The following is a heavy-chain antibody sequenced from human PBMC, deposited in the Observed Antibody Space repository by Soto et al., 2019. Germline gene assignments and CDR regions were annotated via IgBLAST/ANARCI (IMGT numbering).Heavy chain of an antibody. CDR1: GGSFSGYY. CDR3: ARSPYGDYAYNWFDP. J-gene: IGHJ5*02. CDR2: INHSGST. D-gene: IGHD4-17*01. V-gene: IGHV4-34*01. Sequence: QVQLQQWGAGLLKPSETLSLTCAVYGGSFSGYYWSWIRQPPGKGLEWIGEINHSGSTNYNPSLKSRVTIPVDTSKNQFSLKLSSVTAADTAVYYCARSPYGDYAYNWFDPWGQGTLVTVSS.